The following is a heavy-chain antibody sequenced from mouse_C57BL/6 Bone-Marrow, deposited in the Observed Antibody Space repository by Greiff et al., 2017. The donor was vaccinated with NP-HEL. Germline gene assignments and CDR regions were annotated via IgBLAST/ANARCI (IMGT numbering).Heavy chain of an antibody. Sequence: QVQLQQPGAELVKPGASVKLSCKASGYTFTSYWMHWVKQRPGQGLEWIGMIHPNSGSTNYNEKFKSKATLTVDKSSSTAYMQLSSLTSEDSAVYYCAKEEESYSYFDYWGQGTTLTVSS. CDR2: IHPNSGST. D-gene: IGHD2-10*01. CDR3: AKEEESYSYFDY. CDR1: GYTFTSYW. J-gene: IGHJ2*01. V-gene: IGHV1-64*01.